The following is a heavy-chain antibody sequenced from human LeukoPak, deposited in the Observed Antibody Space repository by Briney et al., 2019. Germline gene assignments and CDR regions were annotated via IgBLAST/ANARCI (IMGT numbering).Heavy chain of an antibody. V-gene: IGHV3-21*01. J-gene: IGHJ4*02. Sequence: GGSLRLSCAASGFTFSSYSMNWVRQAPGKGLEWVSSISSSSSYIYYADSVKGRFTISRDNAKNSLYLQMNSLRAEDTAVYYCARDRSRLTDMITFEFKYYFDYWGQGTLVTVSS. D-gene: IGHD3-16*01. CDR1: GFTFSSYS. CDR2: ISSSSSYI. CDR3: ARDRSRLTDMITFEFKYYFDY.